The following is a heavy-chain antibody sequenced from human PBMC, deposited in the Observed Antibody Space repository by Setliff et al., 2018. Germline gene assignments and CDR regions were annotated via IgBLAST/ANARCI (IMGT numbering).Heavy chain of an antibody. CDR2: VYYSGTA. V-gene: IGHV4-59*11. CDR3: ARGPSPYYDFWSGYYFHYYYYMDV. D-gene: IGHD3-3*01. Sequence: SETLSLTCAVSGVSINSLNWWSWIRQPPGKGLEWIGYVYYSGTAYYNPSLKSRVTVIVDTSKNQFSLRLSSVTAADTAVYYCARGPSPYYDFWSGYYFHYYYYMDVWGKGTTVTVSS. CDR1: GVSINSLNW. J-gene: IGHJ6*03.